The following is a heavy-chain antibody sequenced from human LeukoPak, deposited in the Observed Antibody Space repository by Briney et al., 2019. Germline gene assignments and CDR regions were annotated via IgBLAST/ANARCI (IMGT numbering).Heavy chain of an antibody. V-gene: IGHV3-66*04. CDR2: LFSGGDT. D-gene: IGHD2-21*01. Sequence: GGSLRLSCTASGFSFSRYYMSWVRQAPGKGLEWISVLFSGGDTYYADSVKDRFGVSRDSSSETLFLQMNSLRVDDTAVYYCARQGFDSGFDYWDHGTTVTVSS. CDR1: GFSFSRYY. J-gene: IGHJ4*01. CDR3: ARQGFDSGFDY.